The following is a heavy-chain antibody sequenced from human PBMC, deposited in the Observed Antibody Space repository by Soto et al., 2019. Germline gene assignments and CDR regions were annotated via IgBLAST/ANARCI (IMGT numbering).Heavy chain of an antibody. Sequence: SETLSLTCAVYGGSFSGYYWSWIRQPPGKGLEWIGEINHSGSTNYNPSLKSRVTISVDTSKNQFSMKPSSVTAADTAVSYCARGHDHDACDIWGQGTMGT. CDR1: GGSFSGYY. J-gene: IGHJ3*02. CDR2: INHSGST. CDR3: ARGHDHDACDI. D-gene: IGHD3-3*01. V-gene: IGHV4-34*01.